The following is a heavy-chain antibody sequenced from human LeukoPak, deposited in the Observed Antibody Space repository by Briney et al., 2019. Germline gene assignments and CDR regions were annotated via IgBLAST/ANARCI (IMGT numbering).Heavy chain of an antibody. CDR3: AKEGVYSSSWYGNWYFDL. Sequence: GGSLRLSCAASGFTFSSYAMSWVHQAPGKGLEWVSAISGSGGSTYYADSVKGRFTISRDNSKNTLYLQMNSLRAEDTAVYYCAKEGVYSSSWYGNWYFDLWGRGTLVTVSS. V-gene: IGHV3-23*01. CDR2: ISGSGGST. CDR1: GFTFSSYA. D-gene: IGHD6-13*01. J-gene: IGHJ2*01.